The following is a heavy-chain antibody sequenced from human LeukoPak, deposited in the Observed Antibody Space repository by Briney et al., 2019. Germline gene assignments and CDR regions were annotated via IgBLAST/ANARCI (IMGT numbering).Heavy chain of an antibody. J-gene: IGHJ6*03. CDR1: GYTFTSYG. Sequence: ASVKVSCKASGYTFTSYGISWVRQAPGQGLEWMGWISAYNGNTNYAQKLQGRVTMTTDTSTSTAYMELRSLRSDDTAVYYCARFGSSSTSCRVSYYYYMDVWGKGTTVTVSS. CDR2: ISAYNGNT. V-gene: IGHV1-18*01. CDR3: ARFGSSSTSCRVSYYYYMDV. D-gene: IGHD2-2*01.